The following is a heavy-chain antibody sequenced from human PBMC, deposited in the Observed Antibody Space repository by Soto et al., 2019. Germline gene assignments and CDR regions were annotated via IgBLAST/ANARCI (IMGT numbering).Heavy chain of an antibody. CDR3: ATRTVGWYFDL. J-gene: IGHJ2*01. V-gene: IGHV3-23*01. Sequence: EVQLLESGGGLVQPGGSLRLSCAASGFTFNSYAMNWVRQAPGKGLEWVSVISGSGGSTYYADSVKGRFTISRDNFKNTLYLQMNSLRAEDTAVYYCATRTVGWYFDLWGRGTLVTVSS. CDR1: GFTFNSYA. CDR2: ISGSGGST. D-gene: IGHD4-17*01.